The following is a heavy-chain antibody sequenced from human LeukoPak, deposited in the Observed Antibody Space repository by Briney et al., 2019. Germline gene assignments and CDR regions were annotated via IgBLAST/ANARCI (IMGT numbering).Heavy chain of an antibody. J-gene: IGHJ4*02. CDR3: AKGAYGSGSNPGYYFDY. CDR1: GFTFSSYA. Sequence: GGSLRLSCAASGFTFSSYAMSWVRQAPGKGLEWVSAISGSGGSTYYADSVKGRFTISRGNSKNTLYLQMNSLRAEDTAVYYCAKGAYGSGSNPGYYFDYWGQGTLVTVSS. CDR2: ISGSGGST. D-gene: IGHD3-10*01. V-gene: IGHV3-23*01.